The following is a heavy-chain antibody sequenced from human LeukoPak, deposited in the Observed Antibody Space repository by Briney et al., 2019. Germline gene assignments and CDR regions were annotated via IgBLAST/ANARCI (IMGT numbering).Heavy chain of an antibody. Sequence: PGGSLRLSCAASGFTFSRYPMHWVRQAPGKGLEYVAAINKDGDYTYYANSVKGRFTISRDNSKNTLYLQMNSLRAEDTAVYYCARDLGSGTPHWFWDYWGQGTLVTVSS. V-gene: IGHV3-64*01. CDR2: INKDGDYT. CDR3: ARDLGSGTPHWFWDY. J-gene: IGHJ4*02. D-gene: IGHD3-10*01. CDR1: GFTFSRYP.